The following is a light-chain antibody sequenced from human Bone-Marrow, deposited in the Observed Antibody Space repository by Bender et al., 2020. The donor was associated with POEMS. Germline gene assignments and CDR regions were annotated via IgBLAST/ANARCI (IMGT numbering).Light chain of an antibody. V-gene: IGLV2-23*02. J-gene: IGLJ2*01. CDR2: EVS. CDR1: NSDIGNNNL. CDR3: CSYGGSFTVV. Sequence: QSALTQPASVSASPGQSFTISCTGTNSDIGNNNLVSWYQQHPGKAPKLMIYEVSKRPSGVPDRFSGSKSGNTASLTISGLQAEDEADYYCCSYGGSFTVVFGGGTKLTVL.